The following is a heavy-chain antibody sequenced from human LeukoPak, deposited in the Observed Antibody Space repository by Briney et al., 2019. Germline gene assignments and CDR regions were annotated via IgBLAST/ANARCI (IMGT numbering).Heavy chain of an antibody. J-gene: IGHJ6*03. CDR1: GGSISSYY. CDR3: ARDRSSGPVRVGNYYYMDV. CDR2: IYTSGST. Sequence: SETLSLTCTVSGGSISSYYWSWIRQPAGKGLEWIGRIYTSGSTNYNPSLKSRVTMSVDTSKNQFSLKLSSVTAADTAVYYCARDRSSGPVRVGNYYYMDVWGKGTTVTVSS. D-gene: IGHD6-19*01. V-gene: IGHV4-4*07.